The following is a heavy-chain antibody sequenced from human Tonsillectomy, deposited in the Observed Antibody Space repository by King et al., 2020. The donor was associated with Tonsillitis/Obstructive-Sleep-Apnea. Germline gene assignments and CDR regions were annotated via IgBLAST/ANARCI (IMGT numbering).Heavy chain of an antibody. Sequence: VQLVESGAEVKKPGASVKVSCKASGYTFTGYYMHWVRQAPGQGLEWMGRINPNRCGTNYAQKCQGRVTMNRYTSISTAYMELSRLGSDDAAVYYCARTIVRYCSSTSCSRGGWFDPWGQGTLVTVSS. CDR2: INPNRCGT. V-gene: IGHV1-2*06. CDR3: ARTIVRYCSSTSCSRGGWFDP. D-gene: IGHD2-2*01. CDR1: GYTFTGYY. J-gene: IGHJ5*02.